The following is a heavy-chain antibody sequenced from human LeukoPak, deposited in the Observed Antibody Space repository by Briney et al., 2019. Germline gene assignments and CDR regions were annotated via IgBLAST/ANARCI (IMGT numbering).Heavy chain of an antibody. Sequence: GGSLRLSCAASGFAFSTYAMHWVRQAPGKGLEWVAVISYDGSVKYYADSVKGRFTISRDNSENTLYLQMNSLRAEDTAVYHCAEDLNPREAGATIDYWGQGTLVTVSS. D-gene: IGHD1-26*01. V-gene: IGHV3-30-3*01. CDR2: ISYDGSVK. CDR3: AEDLNPREAGATIDY. J-gene: IGHJ4*02. CDR1: GFAFSTYA.